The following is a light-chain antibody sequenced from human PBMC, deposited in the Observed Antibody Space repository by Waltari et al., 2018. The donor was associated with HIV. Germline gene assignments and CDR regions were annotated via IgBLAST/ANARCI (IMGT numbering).Light chain of an antibody. V-gene: IGKV4-1*01. CDR2: WAS. CDR1: QNMLYSSNNTNY. Sequence: IVLTQSPESLAVSLGERATIHCKATQNMLYSSNNTNYLAWYQQKPGHTPTLLISWASNRKSGVPDRFSGSGSGTDFTLIINSLQAEDVAVYFCQQYYRTPLTFGGGTKVEIK. J-gene: IGKJ4*01. CDR3: QQYYRTPLT.